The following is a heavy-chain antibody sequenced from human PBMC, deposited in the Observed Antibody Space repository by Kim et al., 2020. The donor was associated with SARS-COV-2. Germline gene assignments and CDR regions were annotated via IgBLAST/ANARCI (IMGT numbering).Heavy chain of an antibody. CDR3: AKAPAATFGAFDI. D-gene: IGHD3-10*02. Sequence: GGSLRLSCVASGFTLSTYAITWVRQAPGKGLEWVSYISANGDKKYYVDSVKGRFTISRDNSKNTLYLEMNSLGREDTAMYSCAKAPAATFGAFDIWG. J-gene: IGHJ3*02. CDR1: GFTLSTYA. CDR2: ISANGDKK. V-gene: IGHV3-23*01.